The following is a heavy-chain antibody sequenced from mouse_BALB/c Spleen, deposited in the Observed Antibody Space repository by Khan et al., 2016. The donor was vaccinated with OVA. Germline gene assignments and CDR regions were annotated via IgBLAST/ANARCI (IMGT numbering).Heavy chain of an antibody. V-gene: IGHV1S81*02. J-gene: IGHJ3*01. CDR2: INPSNGGT. CDR1: GYTFTSYY. Sequence: QVQLQQSGAELVKPGASVTLSCKASGYTFTSYYMYWVKQRPGQGLEWIGEINPSNGGTNFNEQFKSKATLTVDKSSSTAYMQLSSLTSEDSAVYYCTRGGYGGFAYWGQGTLVTVSA. D-gene: IGHD3-1*01. CDR3: TRGGYGGFAY.